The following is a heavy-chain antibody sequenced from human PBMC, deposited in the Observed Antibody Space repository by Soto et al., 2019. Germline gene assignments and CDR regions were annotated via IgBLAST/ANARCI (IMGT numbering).Heavy chain of an antibody. CDR2: IYYSGST. CDR3: ARSEYSSSRYFDY. D-gene: IGHD6-6*01. V-gene: IGHV4-39*01. J-gene: IGHJ4*02. Sequence: QLQLQESGPGLVKPSETLSLTCTVSGGSISSSSNYWGWIRQPPGKVLEWIGSIYYSGSTYYNLSLKSRVTISVDTSKNQFSLKLSSVTAADTAVYYCARSEYSSSRYFDYWGQGTLVTVSS. CDR1: GGSISSSSNY.